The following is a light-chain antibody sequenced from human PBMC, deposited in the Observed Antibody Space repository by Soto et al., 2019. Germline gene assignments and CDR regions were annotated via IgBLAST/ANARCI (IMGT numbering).Light chain of an antibody. CDR3: QHLGRHPLT. CDR2: STS. Sequence: IEMTRSPSYLSAAVGERIPNTCRSSQNIMNYLHWYHQQPGKAPKVLISSTSTLQTEVPSRFSGSGSETEFSLTIIALQPEDFATYYCQHLGRHPLTSGGGTKVDIK. J-gene: IGKJ4*01. CDR1: QNIMNY. V-gene: IGKV1-9*01.